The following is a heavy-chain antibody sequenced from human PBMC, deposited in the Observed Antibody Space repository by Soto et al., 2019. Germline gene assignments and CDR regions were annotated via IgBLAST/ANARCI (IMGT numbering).Heavy chain of an antibody. CDR1: GFTFSTYG. CDR3: AKAAGRFLKYYFYPGVDA. CDR2: ISYDGSNQ. D-gene: IGHD3-3*01. J-gene: IGHJ6*02. V-gene: IGHV3-30*18. Sequence: QVQLVESGGGLVQPGRSLKLSCAASGFTFSTYGMHWVRQSPGKGLEWVAVISYDGSNQYYRDSVRDSFTISRDNSRNTVYLQTNSLREDDTAISSCAKAAGRFLKYYFYPGVDAWGRDTTVTVS.